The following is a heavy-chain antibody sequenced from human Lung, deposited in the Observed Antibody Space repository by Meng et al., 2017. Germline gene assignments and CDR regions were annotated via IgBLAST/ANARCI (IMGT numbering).Heavy chain of an antibody. D-gene: IGHD3-10*01. Sequence: QGQRGQAGAEGKKPGAAVKGSCKASDYTFTGYGVCWVRQAPGQGLEWMAWLGAHPGDTSHAPKFLGRVTVTADTATATAYMELRSLRSDDTAVYYCARGTPGRSYCDYWGLGTLVTVSS. CDR2: LGAHPGDT. J-gene: IGHJ4*02. V-gene: IGHV1-18*01. CDR3: ARGTPGRSYCDY. CDR1: DYTFTGYG.